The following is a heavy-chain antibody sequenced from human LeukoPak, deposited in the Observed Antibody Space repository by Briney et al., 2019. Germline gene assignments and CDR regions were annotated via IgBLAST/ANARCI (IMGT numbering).Heavy chain of an antibody. Sequence: GGSLRLSCAASGFTFSSYAMSWVRQAPGKGLEWVSAISGSGGSTYYADSVKGRFTISRDNSKNTLYLQMNSLRAEDTAVYYCAKDFSPPYSSGWYGAYYFDYWGQGTLVTVSS. D-gene: IGHD6-19*01. CDR2: ISGSGGST. CDR3: AKDFSPPYSSGWYGAYYFDY. CDR1: GFTFSSYA. J-gene: IGHJ4*02. V-gene: IGHV3-23*01.